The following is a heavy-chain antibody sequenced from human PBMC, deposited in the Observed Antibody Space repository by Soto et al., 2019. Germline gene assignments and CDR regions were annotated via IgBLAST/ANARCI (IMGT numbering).Heavy chain of an antibody. CDR2: INAANGNT. CDR1: GYTFNTFG. CDR3: ARDLGGTALMGFDY. D-gene: IGHD2-8*01. V-gene: IGHV1-3*01. J-gene: IGHJ4*02. Sequence: GASVKVSCKASGYTFNTFGITWVRQAPGQRLEWMGWINAANGNTKYSQNFQGRVTITTDTSASTVYMELSSLRSADMGVYYCARDLGGTALMGFDYWGQGTQVTVSS.